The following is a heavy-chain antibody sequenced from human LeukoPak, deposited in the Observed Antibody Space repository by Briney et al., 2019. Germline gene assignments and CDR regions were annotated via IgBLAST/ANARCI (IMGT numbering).Heavy chain of an antibody. J-gene: IGHJ4*02. CDR3: ARDRNRLDYDFWSGYQNYFDY. CDR1: GFTFSGSA. V-gene: IGHV3-30*04. CDR2: ISYDGSNK. D-gene: IGHD3-3*01. Sequence: GGSLRLSCAASGFTFSGSAMHWVRQASGKGLEWVAVISYDGSNKYYADSVKGRFTISRDNSKNTLYLQMNSLRAEDTAVYYCARDRNRLDYDFWSGYQNYFDYWGQGTLVTVSS.